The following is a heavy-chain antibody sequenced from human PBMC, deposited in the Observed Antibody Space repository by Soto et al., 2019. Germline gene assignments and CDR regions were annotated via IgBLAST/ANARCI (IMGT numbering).Heavy chain of an antibody. CDR2: IYPGDSDT. CDR1: GYSFTTYW. J-gene: IGHJ5*02. Sequence: GESLKISCQASGYSFTTYWLGWVRQMPGKGLEWMGVIYPGDSDTRYSPSFQGHVSISADKSINTAYLQWTSLKASDSAMYYRSRQVWISRINWYFDPWGQGTLVTVSS. D-gene: IGHD5-12*01. V-gene: IGHV5-51*01. CDR3: SRQVWISRINWYFDP.